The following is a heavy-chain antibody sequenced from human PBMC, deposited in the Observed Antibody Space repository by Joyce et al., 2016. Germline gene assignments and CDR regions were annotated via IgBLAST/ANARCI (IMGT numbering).Heavy chain of an antibody. J-gene: IGHJ4*02. V-gene: IGHV4-59*01. D-gene: IGHD6-13*01. CDR3: ARTSSSWYHFDY. Sequence: QVQLQESGPGLVKPSETLSLTCTVSGASISSYYWSWIRQPPGKGLEWIGYIYYSGSINYNPSLKSRVTISVDTSKNQFSLKLSSVTAADTAVYYCARTSSSWYHFDYWGQGTLVTVSS. CDR1: GASISSYY. CDR2: IYYSGSI.